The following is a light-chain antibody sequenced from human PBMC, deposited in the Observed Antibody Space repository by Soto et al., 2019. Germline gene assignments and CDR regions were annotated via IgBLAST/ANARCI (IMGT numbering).Light chain of an antibody. V-gene: IGLV2-8*01. J-gene: IGLJ1*01. CDR2: EVT. Sequence: QSVLTQPASVSGSPGQSITISCTGTSSDVGGYNYVSWYQQHPGKAPKLMIYEVTKRSSGVPDRFSGSKSGNTASLTVSGLQAEDEADYYCSSYAGSNNLGVFGTGTKVTVL. CDR3: SSYAGSNNLGV. CDR1: SSDVGGYNY.